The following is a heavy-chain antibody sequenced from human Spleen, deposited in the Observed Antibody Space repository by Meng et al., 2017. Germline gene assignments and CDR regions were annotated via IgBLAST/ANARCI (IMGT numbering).Heavy chain of an antibody. J-gene: IGHJ4*02. D-gene: IGHD1-26*01. CDR1: GGIFSNYV. CDR3: ARDHYSEYHSGSYDF. V-gene: IGHV1-69*13. Sequence: SVKVSCKALGGIFSNYVIGWVRQAPGQGLEWMGGINAVFGTTNYAQKFHNRVTITSDESTSTVYMELTRLTSEDTAVYYCARDHYSEYHSGSYDFWGQGTLVTVSS. CDR2: INAVFGTT.